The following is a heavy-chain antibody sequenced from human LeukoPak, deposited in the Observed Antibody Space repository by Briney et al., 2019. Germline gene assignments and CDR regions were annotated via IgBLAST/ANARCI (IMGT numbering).Heavy chain of an antibody. D-gene: IGHD3-9*01. CDR2: IYHSGST. Sequence: SETLSLTCAVSGGSISSSNWWSWARPPPGKGLEWIGEIYHSGSTNYNPSLKSRVTISVDKSKNQFSLKLSSVTAADTAVYYCASLIRYDILTGYSDFDYWGQGTLVTVSS. V-gene: IGHV4-4*02. J-gene: IGHJ4*02. CDR1: GGSISSSNW. CDR3: ASLIRYDILTGYSDFDY.